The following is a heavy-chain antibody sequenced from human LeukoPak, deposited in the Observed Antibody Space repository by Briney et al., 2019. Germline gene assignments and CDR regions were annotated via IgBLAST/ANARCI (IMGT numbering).Heavy chain of an antibody. CDR3: ARCWNSTTKPLNFDY. D-gene: IGHD1-7*01. CDR2: INHSGST. V-gene: IGHV4-34*01. J-gene: IGHJ4*02. Sequence: PSETLSLTCAVYGGSFSGYYWSWIRQPPGKGLEWIGEINHSGSTNYNPSLKSRVTISVDTSKNQFSLKLSSVTAADTAVYYCARCWNSTTKPLNFDYWGQGTLVTVSS. CDR1: GGSFSGYY.